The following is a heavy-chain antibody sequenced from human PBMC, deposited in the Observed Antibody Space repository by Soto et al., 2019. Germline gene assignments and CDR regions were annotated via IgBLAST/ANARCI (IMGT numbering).Heavy chain of an antibody. CDR1: GYTFTSYG. J-gene: IGHJ4*02. CDR3: ARVYRITMVRGELSEY. D-gene: IGHD3-10*01. V-gene: IGHV1-18*01. Sequence: QVQLVQSGAEVKKPGASVKVSCKASGYTFTSYGISWVRQAPGQGLEWMGWISAYNGNTNYAQKLQGRVTMTTDTPTGTAYMELRSLRSDDTAVYYCARVYRITMVRGELSEYWGQGTLVTVSS. CDR2: ISAYNGNT.